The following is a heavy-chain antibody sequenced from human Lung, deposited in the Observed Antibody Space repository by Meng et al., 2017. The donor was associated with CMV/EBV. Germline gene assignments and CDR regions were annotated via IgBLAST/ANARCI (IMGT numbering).Heavy chain of an antibody. J-gene: IGHJ6*02. D-gene: IGHD2-2*01. CDR3: ARGYIVVVPAAMLRSGLYVMDV. Sequence: SETXSLTCAVYGGSFSGYYWSWIRQPPGKGLEWIGEINHSGSTNYNPSLKSRVTISVDTSKNQFSLKLSSVTAADTAVYYCARGYIVVVPAAMLRSGLYVMDVXGQGXTVTVSS. CDR1: GGSFSGYY. CDR2: INHSGST. V-gene: IGHV4-34*01.